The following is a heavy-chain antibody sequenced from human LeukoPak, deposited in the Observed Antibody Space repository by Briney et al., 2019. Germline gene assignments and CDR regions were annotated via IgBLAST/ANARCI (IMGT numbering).Heavy chain of an antibody. CDR1: GYRFNAYW. J-gene: IGHJ1*01. Sequence: GESLKISCKGSGYRFNAYWIAWVRQMPGKGLEWMGIIYPDDSDTRYSPSFQGQVTISADKSVRTAYLQWSSLKASDTAMYYCARRAEAAEYFHHWGQGTLVTVSS. CDR2: IYPDDSDT. CDR3: ARRAEAAEYFHH. D-gene: IGHD1-14*01. V-gene: IGHV5-51*01.